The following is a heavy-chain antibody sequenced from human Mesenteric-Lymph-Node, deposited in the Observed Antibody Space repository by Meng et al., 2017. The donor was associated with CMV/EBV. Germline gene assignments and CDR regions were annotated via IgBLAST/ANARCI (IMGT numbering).Heavy chain of an antibody. V-gene: IGHV3-21*01. CDR2: ISDSGSHV. Sequence: VQLVESGGGLVNLGGPLSLPCAASEFTFSDYSMNWVRQAPGKGLEWVSSISDSGSHVYYADSVKGRFTISRDNSKNSLSLQMNSLRAEDTAVYYCAKDPEGYWGQGTLVTVSS. CDR1: EFTFSDYS. J-gene: IGHJ4*02. CDR3: AKDPEGY.